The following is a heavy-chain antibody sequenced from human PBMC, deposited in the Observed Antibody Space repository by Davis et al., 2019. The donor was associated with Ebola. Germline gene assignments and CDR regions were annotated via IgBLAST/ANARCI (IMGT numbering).Heavy chain of an antibody. CDR1: GYTLTELS. V-gene: IGHV1-3*04. CDR2: INTANGNT. CDR3: AREWQNYFPY. J-gene: IGHJ4*02. D-gene: IGHD2-8*01. Sequence: AASVKVSCKVSGYTLTELSIHWVRQAPGHRLEWMGWINTANGNTRYSQSFQGRVTITRDTSTRTAYLEVTNLTSEDTAVYYCAREWQNYFPYWGQGTLVTVSS.